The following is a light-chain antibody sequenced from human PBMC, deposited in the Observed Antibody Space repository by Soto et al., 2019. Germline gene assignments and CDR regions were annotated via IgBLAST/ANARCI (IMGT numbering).Light chain of an antibody. CDR1: QDIRVY. CDR2: SAS. Sequence: DIQMTQSPSSLSASVGDRVTITCRASQDIRVYLAWYQQKPGKFTKLLIYSASTLHSGVPSRFSGSRSGTDFTLTISSQQPEDVATYYCPKFNTAHLTFGQVTRLEIK. V-gene: IGKV1-27*01. CDR3: PKFNTAHLT. J-gene: IGKJ5*01.